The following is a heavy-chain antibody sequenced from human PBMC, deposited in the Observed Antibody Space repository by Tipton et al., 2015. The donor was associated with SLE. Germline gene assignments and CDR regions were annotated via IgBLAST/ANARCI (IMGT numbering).Heavy chain of an antibody. CDR2: ISTSGII. CDR1: GDSITSGTYY. J-gene: IGHJ5*02. CDR3: ARGSSGGYNWFDP. D-gene: IGHD3-22*01. V-gene: IGHV4-61*02. Sequence: TLSLTCTVSGDSITSGTYYWSWIRQPAGKGLEWVGRISTSGIIHYSSSHKSRVTISVDKSKNQFSLKLSSVTAADTAVYYCARGSSGGYNWFDPWGQGTLVTVSS.